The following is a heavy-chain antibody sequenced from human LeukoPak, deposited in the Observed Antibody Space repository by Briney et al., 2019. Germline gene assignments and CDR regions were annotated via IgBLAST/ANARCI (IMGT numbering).Heavy chain of an antibody. D-gene: IGHD3-9*01. V-gene: IGHV3-48*03. Sequence: GGSLRLSCVVSGFTFSSYEMNWVRQAPGKGLEWVSYISSWGSTIDYLDSVKGRLTISRDNAKNSLYLQMNSLRAEDTAVYYCARVLLTGTETDYWGQGTLVTVSS. CDR1: GFTFSSYE. CDR2: ISSWGSTI. CDR3: ARVLLTGTETDY. J-gene: IGHJ4*02.